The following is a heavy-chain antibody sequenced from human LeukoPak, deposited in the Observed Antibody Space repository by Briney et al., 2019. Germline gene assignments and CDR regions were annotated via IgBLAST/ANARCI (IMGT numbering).Heavy chain of an antibody. Sequence: GRSLRLSCAASGFTFSSYAMHWVCQAPGKGLEWVAVISYDGSNKYYADSVKGRFTISRDNSKNTLYLQMNSLRAEDTAVYYCARGRGYSYGLVDYRGQGTLVTVSS. V-gene: IGHV3-30-3*01. CDR3: ARGRGYSYGLVDY. CDR1: GFTFSSYA. J-gene: IGHJ4*02. D-gene: IGHD5-18*01. CDR2: ISYDGSNK.